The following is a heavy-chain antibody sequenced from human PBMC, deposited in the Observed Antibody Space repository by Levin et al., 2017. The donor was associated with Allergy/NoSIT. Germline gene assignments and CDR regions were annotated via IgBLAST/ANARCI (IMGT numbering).Heavy chain of an antibody. Sequence: GGSLRLSCAASGFTFSSYAMSWVRQAPGKGLEWVSAISGSGGSTYYADSVKGRFTISRDNSKNTLYLQMNSLRAEDTAVYYCAKSLGYCSSTSCALDVLWYGMDVWGQGTTVTVSS. CDR3: AKSLGYCSSTSCALDVLWYGMDV. D-gene: IGHD2-2*01. V-gene: IGHV3-23*01. CDR2: ISGSGGST. CDR1: GFTFSSYA. J-gene: IGHJ6*02.